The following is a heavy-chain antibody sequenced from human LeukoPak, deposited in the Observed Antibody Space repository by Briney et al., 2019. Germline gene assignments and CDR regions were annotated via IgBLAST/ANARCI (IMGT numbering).Heavy chain of an antibody. J-gene: IGHJ4*02. V-gene: IGHV3-11*01. Sequence: GGSLRLSCAASGFTVSSNYMSWIRQAPGRGLEWVSYISGTGSTIYYADSVKGRFTFSRDNAKNSLYLQMSSLRGEDTAVYYCARGVGYGSGSYWGQGTLVTVSS. CDR3: ARGVGYGSGSY. CDR1: GFTVSSNY. D-gene: IGHD3-10*01. CDR2: ISGTGSTI.